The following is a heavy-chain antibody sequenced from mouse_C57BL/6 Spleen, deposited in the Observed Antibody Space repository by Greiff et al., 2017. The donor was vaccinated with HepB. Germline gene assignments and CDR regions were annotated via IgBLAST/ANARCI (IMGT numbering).Heavy chain of an antibody. CDR1: GYTFTDYY. J-gene: IGHJ3*01. CDR3: ASGDYDGGAWFAY. Sequence: VQLKESGPVLVKPGASVKMSCKASGYTFTDYYMNWVKQSHGKSLEWIGVINPYNGGTSYNQKFKGKATLTVDKSSSTAYMELNSLTSEDSAVYYCASGDYDGGAWFAYWGQGTLVTVSA. CDR2: INPYNGGT. D-gene: IGHD2-4*01. V-gene: IGHV1-19*01.